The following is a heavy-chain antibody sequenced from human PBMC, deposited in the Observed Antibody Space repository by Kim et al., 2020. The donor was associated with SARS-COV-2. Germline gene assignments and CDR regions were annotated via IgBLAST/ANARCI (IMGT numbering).Heavy chain of an antibody. CDR3: ARANYYYGVDV. J-gene: IGHJ6*02. Sequence: SVKVSCKASGGTFSSYPITWVRQTPGQGLEWMGEIIPDFDTPNYARKFQGRVTITADKSTTTAHMELSTLRSDDTAVYYCARANYYYGVDVWGQGTTVT. V-gene: IGHV1-69*06. CDR1: GGTFSSYP. CDR2: IIPDFDTP.